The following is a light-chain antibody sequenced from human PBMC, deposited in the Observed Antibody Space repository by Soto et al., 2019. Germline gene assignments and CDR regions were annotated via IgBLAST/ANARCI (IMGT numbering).Light chain of an antibody. V-gene: IGLV2-14*03. CDR2: DVT. CDR3: SSYTTYSRVV. J-gene: IGLJ2*01. CDR1: SFDVDGYNY. Sequence: QSALTQPASVSGSPGQSITISCTGTSFDVDGYNYVSWYQQHPGKAPKTLIYDVTNRPSGISNRFSGSKSGNTASLTISDLQTEDEAEYYCSSYTTYSRVVFGGGTQLIVL.